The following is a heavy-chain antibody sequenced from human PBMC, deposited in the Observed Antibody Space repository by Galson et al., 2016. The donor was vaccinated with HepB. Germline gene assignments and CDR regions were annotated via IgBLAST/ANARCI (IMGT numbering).Heavy chain of an antibody. Sequence: LRLSCAASGFTFSGFWMNWVRQAPGKGLGWVAIIKEDGSDKHYVDSVKGRFTISRDNAKNSLYLQMDSLRGEDTAVYYCARGSGYLIDYWGQGTLVTVSS. J-gene: IGHJ4*02. CDR2: IKEDGSDK. CDR1: GFTFSGFW. D-gene: IGHD5-18*01. V-gene: IGHV3-7*04. CDR3: ARGSGYLIDY.